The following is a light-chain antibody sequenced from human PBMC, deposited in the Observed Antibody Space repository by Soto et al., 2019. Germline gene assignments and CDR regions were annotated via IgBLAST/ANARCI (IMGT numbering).Light chain of an antibody. CDR1: QSINSY. CDR2: AAS. V-gene: IGKV1-39*01. J-gene: IGKJ5*01. CDR3: QQSYDIPRT. Sequence: DIQMTQSPSSLSASVGDRVTITCRASQSINSYLNWYQQKPGKAPQLLIYAASSLQGGVPSRFSGSGSGTDFTLTISTLQPEDFATYHCQQSYDIPRTFGQGTRLEIK.